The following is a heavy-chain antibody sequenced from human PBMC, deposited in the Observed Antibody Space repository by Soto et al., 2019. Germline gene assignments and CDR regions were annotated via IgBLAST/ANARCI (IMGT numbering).Heavy chain of an antibody. CDR2: TYHTGST. J-gene: IGHJ4*02. Sequence: QVQLQESGPGLVKPSQTLSLTCTVSGGSISIGVYYWNWIRQHPGKGLEWIGYTYHTGSTYYNPSLESRVTISVDSSKNQFSLKLSSVTAADTAVYYCASIGNPDASLYFDYWGQGTLVTVSS. D-gene: IGHD2-2*01. V-gene: IGHV4-31*03. CDR3: ASIGNPDASLYFDY. CDR1: GGSISIGVYY.